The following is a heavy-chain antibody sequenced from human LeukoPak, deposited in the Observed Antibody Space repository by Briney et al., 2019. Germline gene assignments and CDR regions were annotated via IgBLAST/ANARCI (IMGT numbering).Heavy chain of an antibody. J-gene: IGHJ4*02. CDR1: GFTFSSYA. V-gene: IGHV3-23*01. D-gene: IGHD3-3*01. CDR3: ARGSRSYDFYYFDY. Sequence: GGSLRLSCAASGFTFSSYAMSWVRQAPGKGLEWVSAISGSGGSTYYADSVKGRFTISRDNSKNTLYLQMNSLRAEDTAVYYCARGSRSYDFYYFDYWGQGTLVTVSS. CDR2: ISGSGGST.